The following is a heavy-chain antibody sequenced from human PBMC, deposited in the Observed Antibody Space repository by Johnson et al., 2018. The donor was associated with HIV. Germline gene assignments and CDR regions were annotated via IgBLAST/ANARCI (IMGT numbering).Heavy chain of an antibody. V-gene: IGHV3-30*04. CDR3: ASGEGYGGNYGAFDI. J-gene: IGHJ3*02. CDR2: ISYDGSKK. Sequence: QVQLVESGGGVVQPGGSLRLSCAASGFTFNNYAMHWVRQAPGKGLEWVAVISYDGSKKYYADSVKGRFTISRDNSKNTLYLQMNSLRTEDTAVYYCASGEGYGGNYGAFDIWGQGTMVTVSS. CDR1: GFTFNNYA. D-gene: IGHD4-23*01.